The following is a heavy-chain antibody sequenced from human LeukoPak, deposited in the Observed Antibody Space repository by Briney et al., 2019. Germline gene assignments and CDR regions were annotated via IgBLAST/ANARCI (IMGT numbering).Heavy chain of an antibody. Sequence: SVKVSCKASGGTFSSYAISWVRQAPGQWLEWMGGINPIFGTANYAQKFQGRVTITADESTSTAYMELSSLRSEDTAVYYCAREFFPIVVVPAATTWGQGTLVTVSS. CDR3: AREFFPIVVVPAATT. J-gene: IGHJ4*02. CDR2: INPIFGTA. D-gene: IGHD2-2*01. V-gene: IGHV1-69*13. CDR1: GGTFSSYA.